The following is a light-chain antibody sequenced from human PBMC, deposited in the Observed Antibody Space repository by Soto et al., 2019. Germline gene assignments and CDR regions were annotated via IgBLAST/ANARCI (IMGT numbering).Light chain of an antibody. CDR3: HHYGTSWT. CDR2: GAS. J-gene: IGKJ1*01. CDR1: QSVSSSY. V-gene: IGKV3-20*01. Sequence: EIVLTQSPGTLSLSPGERATLSCRASQSVSSSYLAWYQQKPGQAPRLLIYGASSRATGIPDRFSGGGSGTDFTLTISRLEPEDFAVYYCHHYGTSWTFGQGTKVDIK.